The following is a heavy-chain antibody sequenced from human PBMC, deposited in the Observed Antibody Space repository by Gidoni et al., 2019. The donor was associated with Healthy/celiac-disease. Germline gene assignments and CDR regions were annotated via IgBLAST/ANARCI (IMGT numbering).Heavy chain of an antibody. D-gene: IGHD6-13*01. CDR1: GGSISSGSYY. CDR3: ARDGGSSSWYGVFDP. V-gene: IGHV4-61*02. J-gene: IGHJ5*02. CDR2: IYTSGST. Sequence: QVQLQESGPGLVKPSQTLSLPCTVSGGSISSGSYYWSWIRQPAGKGLEWIGRIYTSGSTNYNPSLKSRVTISVDTSKKQFSLKLSSVTAADTAVYYCARDGGSSSWYGVFDPWGQGTLVTVSS.